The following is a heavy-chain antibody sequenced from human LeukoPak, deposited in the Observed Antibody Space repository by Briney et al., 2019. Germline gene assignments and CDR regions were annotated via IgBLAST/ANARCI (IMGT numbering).Heavy chain of an antibody. D-gene: IGHD1-26*01. CDR2: IASDGSST. Sequence: GGSLRLSCAASGFTFSSYWMNWVRQAPGKGLVWVSRIASDGSSTTYADSVKGRFSISRDNAKNTLYLQMNSLRVEDTAVYYCARDRDLSVLDYWGQGTLVTVSS. CDR1: GFTFSSYW. J-gene: IGHJ4*02. CDR3: ARDRDLSVLDY. V-gene: IGHV3-74*01.